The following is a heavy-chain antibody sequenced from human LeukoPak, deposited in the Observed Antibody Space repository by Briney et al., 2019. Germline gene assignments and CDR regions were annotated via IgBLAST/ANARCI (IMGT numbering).Heavy chain of an antibody. CDR3: SRYVDTPLDY. Sequence: GGSLKLSCAPPGFTFSASSIHWVRKPPGKGRKWVGRIRSKANSYATAYAASVAGRFTISRDDSQNTAYLQMNSLKTEDAAVYYCSRYVDTPLDYWGQGALVTVSS. D-gene: IGHD5-18*01. J-gene: IGHJ4*02. V-gene: IGHV3-73*01. CDR2: IRSKANSYAT. CDR1: GFTFSASS.